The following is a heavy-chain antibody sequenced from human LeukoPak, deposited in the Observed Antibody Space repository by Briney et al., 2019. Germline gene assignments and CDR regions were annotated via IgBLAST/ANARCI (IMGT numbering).Heavy chain of an antibody. CDR2: ISGSGGST. CDR3: AKSLWARNAFDI. CDR1: GFTFSSYG. J-gene: IGHJ3*02. D-gene: IGHD3-10*01. V-gene: IGHV3-23*01. Sequence: HPGGSLRLSCAASGFTFSSYGMSWVRQAPGKGLEWVSAISGSGGSTYYADSVKGRFTISRDNSKDTLYLQMNSLRAEDTAVYYCAKSLWARNAFDIWGQGTMVTVSS.